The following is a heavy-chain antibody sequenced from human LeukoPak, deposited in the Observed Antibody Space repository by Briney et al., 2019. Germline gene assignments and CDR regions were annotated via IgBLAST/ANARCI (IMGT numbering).Heavy chain of an antibody. CDR3: ARDPTTVFQISYYFDF. CDR2: INDRGLT. J-gene: IGHJ4*02. V-gene: IGHV4-34*01. D-gene: IGHD4-17*01. Sequence: PSETLSLTCAVHGVSFSGYHWNWIRQFPGKGLEWIGEINDRGLTNYNPSLESRVTIFADTSKKQFSLKLTSVTAADTAVYYCARDPTTVFQISYYFDFWGQGTLVTVSS. CDR1: GVSFSGYH.